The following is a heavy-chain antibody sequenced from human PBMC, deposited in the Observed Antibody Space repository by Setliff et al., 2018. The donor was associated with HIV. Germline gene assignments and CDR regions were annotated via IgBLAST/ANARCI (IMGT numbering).Heavy chain of an antibody. CDR2: ILSDGSEK. CDR1: GFPFSTFA. Sequence: PGGSLRLSCAASGFPFSTFAMHWVRQAPGKGLEWVALILSDGSEKYYVDSVKGRFTISRDNAKNSLYLQMNSLRAEDTAVYYCARKGYYSDSSGYYPLPFDSWGQGTLVTVSS. J-gene: IGHJ4*02. D-gene: IGHD3-22*01. V-gene: IGHV3-7*01. CDR3: ARKGYYSDSSGYYPLPFDS.